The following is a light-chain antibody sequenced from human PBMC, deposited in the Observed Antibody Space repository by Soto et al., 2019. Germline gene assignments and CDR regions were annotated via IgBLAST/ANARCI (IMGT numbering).Light chain of an antibody. CDR2: SAS. V-gene: IGKV4-1*01. J-gene: IGKJ1*01. CDR1: QSILYNSNNKNY. Sequence: DIVMTQSPDSLAVSLGERATINCKSSQSILYNSNNKNYLAWYQQKAGQPPKLLIYSASTRESGVPDRFSGSGSGTDFTLTISSLQAEDVAVYYCQQYHDTPRTFGQGTKVEIK. CDR3: QQYHDTPRT.